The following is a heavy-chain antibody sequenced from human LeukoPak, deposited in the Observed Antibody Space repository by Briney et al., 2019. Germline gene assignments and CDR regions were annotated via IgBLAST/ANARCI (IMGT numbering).Heavy chain of an antibody. J-gene: IGHJ4*02. CDR1: GGSISSYY. CDR3: ARELGPVGYFDY. Sequence: SETLSLTCTVSGGSISSYYWSWIRQPPGKGLEWIGYIYYSGSTNYNPSLKGRVTISVDTSKNQFSLKLSSVTAADTAVYYCARELGPVGYFDYWGQGTLVTVSS. V-gene: IGHV4-59*01. D-gene: IGHD1-26*01. CDR2: IYYSGST.